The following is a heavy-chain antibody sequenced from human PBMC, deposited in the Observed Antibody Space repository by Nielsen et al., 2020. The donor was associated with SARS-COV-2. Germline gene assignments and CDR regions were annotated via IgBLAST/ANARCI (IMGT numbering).Heavy chain of an antibody. V-gene: IGHV3-30*18. Sequence: SLKISCAASGFTFSSYGMHWVRQAPGKGLEWVAVISYDGSNKYYADSVKGRFTISRDNSKNTLYLQMNSLRAEDTAVYYCAKVASRWELVYYYYMDVWGKGTTVTVSS. CDR1: GFTFSSYG. J-gene: IGHJ6*03. CDR3: AKVASRWELVYYYYMDV. CDR2: ISYDGSNK. D-gene: IGHD1-26*01.